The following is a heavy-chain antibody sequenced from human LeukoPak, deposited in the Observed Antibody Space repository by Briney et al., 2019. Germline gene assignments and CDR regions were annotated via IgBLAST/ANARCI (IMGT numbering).Heavy chain of an antibody. CDR2: IRNAGTT. CDR3: AKRHYDFWSGYQNQMYYFDY. V-gene: IGHV3-23*01. D-gene: IGHD3-3*01. CDR1: GFSVSRYA. J-gene: IGHJ4*02. Sequence: GGSLRLSCAASGFSVSRYAMSWVRQAPGKGLEWVALIRNAGTTDYAESADSVRGRFIISRDDSKNTLYLQMNSLRAGDTAVYYCAKRHYDFWSGYQNQMYYFDYWGQGTLVTVSS.